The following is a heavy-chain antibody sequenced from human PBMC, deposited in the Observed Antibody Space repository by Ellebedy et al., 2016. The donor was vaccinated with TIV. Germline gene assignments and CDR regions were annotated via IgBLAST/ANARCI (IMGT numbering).Heavy chain of an antibody. V-gene: IGHV3-7*01. CDR3: AVLPAAVRFDF. CDR1: GLTFDIYR. J-gene: IGHJ4*02. CDR2: IEPDGSEK. D-gene: IGHD6-25*01. Sequence: GGSLRLSXTASGLTFDIYRMSWVRQAPGKGLEWVANIEPDGSEKSYAKFVEGRFAISRDNAKSSVFLQMRSLRLEDTAVYYCAVLPAAVRFDFWGQGSPVTVSS.